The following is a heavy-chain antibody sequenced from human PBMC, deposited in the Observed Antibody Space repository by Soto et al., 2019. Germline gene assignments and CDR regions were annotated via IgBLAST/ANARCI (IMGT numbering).Heavy chain of an antibody. D-gene: IGHD2-21*01. CDR3: ARDGEACGGDCFDY. V-gene: IGHV4-30-2*01. Sequence: QLQLQESGSGLVKPSQTLSLTCAVSGGSISSGGYSWSWIRQPPGKGLEWIGYISHSGSTYYNPSLKSRVTISVDRSKNQLSLKLSSVTAADTAVYYCARDGEACGGDCFDYWGQGTLVTVSS. CDR2: ISHSGST. J-gene: IGHJ4*02. CDR1: GGSISSGGYS.